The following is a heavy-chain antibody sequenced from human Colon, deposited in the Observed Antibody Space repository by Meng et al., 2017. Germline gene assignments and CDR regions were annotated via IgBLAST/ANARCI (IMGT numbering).Heavy chain of an antibody. D-gene: IGHD4-17*01. CDR2: IAQDGNDR. CDR1: GFTFSSYY. V-gene: IGHV3-7*01. Sequence: GESLKISCAASGFTFSSYYMSWVRQAAGRGLEWVANIAQDGNDRYYVGSVRDRFTISRDNAKNSLYLQINSLRAEGTGVYYCARGVGDYALFAHWGQGTLVTVSS. J-gene: IGHJ4*02. CDR3: ARGVGDYALFAH.